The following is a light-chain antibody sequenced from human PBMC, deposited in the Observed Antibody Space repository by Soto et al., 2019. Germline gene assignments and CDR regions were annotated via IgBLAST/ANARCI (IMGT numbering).Light chain of an antibody. CDR3: QQRSNWPPLT. V-gene: IGKV3-11*01. CDR2: DAS. Sequence: EIVLTQSPATLSLSPGERATLSCRASQSVSSYLAWYQQKPGQAPRLLIYDASNRATGIPARFSGSGSGTDFTLTITSLEHEAVAEYYGQQRSNWPPLTFGGGTKVEIK. CDR1: QSVSSY. J-gene: IGKJ4*01.